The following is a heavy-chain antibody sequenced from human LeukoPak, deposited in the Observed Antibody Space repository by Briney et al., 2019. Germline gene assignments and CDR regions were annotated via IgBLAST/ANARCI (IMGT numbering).Heavy chain of an antibody. CDR1: GGSISSSSYY. V-gene: IGHV4-39*07. D-gene: IGHD3-9*01. J-gene: IGHJ4*02. CDR2: IYYSGST. CDR3: ARVSGEYFDKYYFDY. Sequence: SETLSLTCTVSGGSISSSSYYWGWIRQPPGKGLEWIGSIYYSGSTYYNPSLKSRVTISVDTSKNQFSLKLSSVTAADTAVYYCARVSGEYFDKYYFDYWGQGTLVTVSS.